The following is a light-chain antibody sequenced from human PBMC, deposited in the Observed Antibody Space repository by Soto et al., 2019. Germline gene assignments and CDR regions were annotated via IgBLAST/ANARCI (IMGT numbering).Light chain of an antibody. CDR1: QSVRSSY. V-gene: IGKV3-20*01. J-gene: IGKJ5*01. Sequence: EIVLTQSPGTLSLSPGERATLSCRASQSVRSSYLAWYQQKPGQAPRLLIYGASSRATGIPDRFSGSGSGTDFTLTISRLEPEDFAAYYCQQYGSSSPITFGQGTRLEIK. CDR2: GAS. CDR3: QQYGSSSPIT.